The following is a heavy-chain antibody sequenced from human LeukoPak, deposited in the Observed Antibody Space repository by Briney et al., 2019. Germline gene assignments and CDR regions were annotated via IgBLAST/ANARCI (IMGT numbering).Heavy chain of an antibody. J-gene: IGHJ3*02. CDR3: AREWDDAFDI. Sequence: ASVKVSCKASGYTFTTYWIQWVRQAPGQGLEWVALINPNDGSTTYAHKFQGRVTMTRDTSTSTVYMELSSLRSEDTAVYYCAREWDDAFDIWGQGTMVTVSS. D-gene: IGHD1-26*01. CDR1: GYTFTTYW. V-gene: IGHV1-46*01. CDR2: INPNDGST.